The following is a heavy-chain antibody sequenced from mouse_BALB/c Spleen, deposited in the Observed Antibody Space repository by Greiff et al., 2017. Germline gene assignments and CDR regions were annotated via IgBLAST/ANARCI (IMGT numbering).Heavy chain of an antibody. V-gene: IGHV6-6*02. J-gene: IGHJ4*01. CDR3: TRNGNPHYYAMDY. CDR2: IRLKSNNYAT. CDR1: GFTFSNYW. D-gene: IGHD2-1*01. Sequence: EVKVEESGGGLVQPGGSMKLSCVASGFTFSNYWMNWVRQSPEKGLEWVAEIRLKSNNYATHYAESVKGRFTISRDDSKSSVYLQMNNLRAEDTGIYYCTRNGNPHYYAMDYWGQGTSVTVSS.